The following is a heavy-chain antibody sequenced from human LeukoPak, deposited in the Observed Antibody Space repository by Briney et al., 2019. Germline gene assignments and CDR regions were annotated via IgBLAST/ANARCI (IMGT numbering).Heavy chain of an antibody. CDR2: INPNNGDT. CDR1: GDTFPVYD. D-gene: IGHD3-3*01. J-gene: IGHJ4*02. Sequence: ASVTVSFKSPGDTFPVYDIHWVRQAPGQGFEWMGWINPNNGDTNYAQKFQGRVTMTRDTSVSTDFMELSTLKSDDAAVYYCARGIPSFSLFGMVIYWGQGTLLTVSS. CDR3: ARGIPSFSLFGMVIY. V-gene: IGHV1-2*02.